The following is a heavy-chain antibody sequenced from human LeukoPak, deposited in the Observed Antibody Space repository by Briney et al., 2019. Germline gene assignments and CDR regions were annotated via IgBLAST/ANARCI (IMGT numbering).Heavy chain of an antibody. J-gene: IGHJ4*02. Sequence: SETLSLTCAVYGGSFNGYYWSWIRQPPGKGLEWIGEINHSGSTNYNPSLKSRVTISVDTSKNQFSLKLSSVTAADTAVYYCAMEKWLRPIDYWGQGTLVTVSS. CDR3: AMEKWLRPIDY. D-gene: IGHD5-12*01. CDR1: GGSFNGYY. CDR2: INHSGST. V-gene: IGHV4-34*01.